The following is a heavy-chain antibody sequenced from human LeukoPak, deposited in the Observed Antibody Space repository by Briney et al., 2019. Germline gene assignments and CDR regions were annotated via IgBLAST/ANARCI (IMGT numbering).Heavy chain of an antibody. D-gene: IGHD2/OR15-2a*01. CDR2: ISFNT. J-gene: IGHJ4*02. Sequence: PGGSLRLSCAASGYSFTAYGMGWVRQAPGKGPEWVAAISFNTHYPGSVKGRFTISRDNSKNTLYLQMNNLRAEDTAVYYCVKGHTDYYFTIDSWGQGTLDTVSS. CDR3: VKGHTDYYFTIDS. V-gene: IGHV3-23*01. CDR1: GYSFTAYG.